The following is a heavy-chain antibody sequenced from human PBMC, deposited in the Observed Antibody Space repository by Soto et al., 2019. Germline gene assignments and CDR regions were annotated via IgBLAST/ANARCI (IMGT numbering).Heavy chain of an antibody. Sequence: QVQLVQSGAEVKKPGASVKVSCKASGYPFTINGISWVRQAPGQGLEWMGWISANSGTTNYAQKFQGRVIMTTDTSTTTAYMEPRSLMSDDTAVYYCARDRNHGLDNWGQGTLVTVSS. CDR1: GYPFTING. D-gene: IGHD4-17*01. CDR3: ARDRNHGLDN. V-gene: IGHV1-18*01. CDR2: ISANSGTT. J-gene: IGHJ4*02.